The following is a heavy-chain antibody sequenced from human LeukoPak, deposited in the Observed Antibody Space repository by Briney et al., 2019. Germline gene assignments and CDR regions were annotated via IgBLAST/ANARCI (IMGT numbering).Heavy chain of an antibody. D-gene: IGHD3-22*01. CDR1: GFTFGSYG. CDR3: AKDRSTSDSSGYWFDY. J-gene: IGHJ4*02. Sequence: GGSLRLSCAASGFTFGSYGMHWVRQAPGKGLEWVAVISYDGSNKYYADSVKGRFTISRDNSKNTLYLQMNSLRAEDTAVYYCAKDRSTSDSSGYWFDYWGQGTLVTVSS. V-gene: IGHV3-30*18. CDR2: ISYDGSNK.